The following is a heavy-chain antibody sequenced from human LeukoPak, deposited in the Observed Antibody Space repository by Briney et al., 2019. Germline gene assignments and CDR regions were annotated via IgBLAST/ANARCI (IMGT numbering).Heavy chain of an antibody. CDR1: GFTFSTNP. J-gene: IGHJ3*02. D-gene: IGHD3-10*01. CDR3: VKEHVDRAFTRSFEI. CDR2: ISPDNT. V-gene: IGHV3-23*01. Sequence: GGSLRLSCAAPGFTFSTNPMSWVRQAPGKGLEWVSAISPDNTYYADSVKGRLTISRDDSKNTVYLQMNSPRAEDTARYYCVKEHVDRAFTRSFEIWGQGTVVTVSS.